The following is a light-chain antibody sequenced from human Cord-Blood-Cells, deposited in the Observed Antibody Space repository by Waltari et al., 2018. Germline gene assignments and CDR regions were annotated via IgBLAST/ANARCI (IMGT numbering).Light chain of an antibody. Sequence: QSPLTQPASVSGYPGQSITFSCSGTSSDVGGYNYVSWYQQHPGKATKLMIYEVSNRPTGLSKRFSGSKSGNTASLTISGLQAEDEADYYCSSYTSSSTWVFGGGTKLTVL. CDR3: SSYTSSSTWV. J-gene: IGLJ3*02. CDR2: EVS. V-gene: IGLV2-14*01. CDR1: SSDVGGYNY.